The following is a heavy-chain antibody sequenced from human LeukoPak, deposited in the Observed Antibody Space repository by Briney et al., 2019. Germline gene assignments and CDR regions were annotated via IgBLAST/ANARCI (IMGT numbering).Heavy chain of an antibody. Sequence: GRSLRLSCAASGFTFSSYTIHWVRQAPGKGLEWVALISYDGTNKYYADSVKGRFTISRDDARNSLYLQMNSLKDEDTAVYYCARDRGYFYDQLDYWGQGTLVTVSS. D-gene: IGHD2/OR15-2a*01. J-gene: IGHJ4*02. V-gene: IGHV3-30-3*01. CDR2: ISYDGTNK. CDR1: GFTFSSYT. CDR3: ARDRGYFYDQLDY.